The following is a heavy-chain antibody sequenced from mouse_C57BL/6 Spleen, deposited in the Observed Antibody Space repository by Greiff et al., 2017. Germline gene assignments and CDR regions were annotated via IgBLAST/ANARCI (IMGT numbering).Heavy chain of an antibody. Sequence: EVQLVESGGGLVKPGGSLKLSCAASGFTFSDYGMHWVRQAPEKGLEWVAYISSGSSTIYYADTVKGRFTISRDNAKNTLFLQMTSLRSEDTAMYYCARGTTVVAFDYYAMDYWGQGTSVTVSS. V-gene: IGHV5-17*01. J-gene: IGHJ4*01. CDR3: ARGTTVVAFDYYAMDY. CDR2: ISSGSSTI. CDR1: GFTFSDYG. D-gene: IGHD1-1*01.